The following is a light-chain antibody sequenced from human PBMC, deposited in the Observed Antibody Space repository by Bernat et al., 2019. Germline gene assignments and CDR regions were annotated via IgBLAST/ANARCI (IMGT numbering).Light chain of an antibody. CDR2: KAS. Sequence: DIQMTQSPSTLSAFVGDRVTITCRASQGISSWLAWYQQKAGKAPKLLIYKASSLQSGVPSRFSGGGSGTEFTLTISSLQPDDFATYYCQQYNSYSPLTFGGETKVEIK. CDR1: QGISSW. V-gene: IGKV1-5*03. CDR3: QQYNSYSPLT. J-gene: IGKJ4*01.